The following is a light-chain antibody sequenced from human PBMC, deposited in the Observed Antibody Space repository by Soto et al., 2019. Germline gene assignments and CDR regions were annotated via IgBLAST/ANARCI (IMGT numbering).Light chain of an antibody. CDR1: SSDFGDHKS. V-gene: IGLV2-14*01. J-gene: IGLJ2*01. CDR2: EVN. Sequence: QSALTQAASVSGSPGQSITISCTGASSDFGDHKSVSWYQHHPGKAPKLIIYEVNYRPSGVSSRFSGSRSGNTASLTISGLQAEDEAHYYCSSSTGTSILFGGGTQLTVL. CDR3: SSSTGTSIL.